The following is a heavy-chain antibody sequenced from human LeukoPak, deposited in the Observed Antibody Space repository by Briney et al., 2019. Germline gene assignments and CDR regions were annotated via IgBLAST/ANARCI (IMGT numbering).Heavy chain of an antibody. CDR2: ISSSSSTI. V-gene: IGHV3-48*01. J-gene: IGHJ3*02. CDR1: GFTFSSYS. CDR3: ASPVLPDALDI. Sequence: GGSLRLSCAASGFTFSSYSMNWVRQAPGKGLEWVSYISSSSSTIYYADSVKGRFTISRDNAKNSLYLQMNSLRAEDTAVYYCASPVLPDALDIWGQGTMVTVSS. D-gene: IGHD3-10*01.